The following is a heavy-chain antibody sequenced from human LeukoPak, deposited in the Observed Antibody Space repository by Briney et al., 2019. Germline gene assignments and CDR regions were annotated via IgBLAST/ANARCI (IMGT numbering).Heavy chain of an antibody. D-gene: IGHD3-22*01. V-gene: IGHV1-69*01. CDR2: IIPIFGTA. Sequence: SVKVACKASGGTFSSYAISWVRQAPGQGLEWMGGIIPIFGTANYAQKFQGRVTITADESTSTAYMELSSLRSEDTAVYYCARENTYYYDSSIPRRPQDWFDPWGQGTLVTVSS. CDR1: GGTFSSYA. J-gene: IGHJ5*02. CDR3: ARENTYYYDSSIPRRPQDWFDP.